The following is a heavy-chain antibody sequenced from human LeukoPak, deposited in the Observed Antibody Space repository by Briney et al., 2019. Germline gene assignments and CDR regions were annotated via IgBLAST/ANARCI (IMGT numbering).Heavy chain of an antibody. CDR3: AKDLQYYYDSSGYSFFDY. J-gene: IGHJ4*02. V-gene: IGHV3-23*01. D-gene: IGHD3-22*01. CDR2: ISGSGGST. CDR1: GFTFSSYV. Sequence: GGSLRLSCAASGFTFSSYVMSWVRQAPGKGLEWVSAISGSGGSTYYADSVKGRFTISRDNSKNTLYLQMNSLRAEDTAVYYCAKDLQYYYDSSGYSFFDYWGQGTLVTVSS.